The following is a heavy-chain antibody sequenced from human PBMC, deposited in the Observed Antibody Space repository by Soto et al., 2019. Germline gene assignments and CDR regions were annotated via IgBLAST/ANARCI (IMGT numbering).Heavy chain of an antibody. CDR1: GFTFRSYA. J-gene: IGHJ1*01. V-gene: IGHV3-23*01. D-gene: IGHD3-3*01. CDR3: AKDGLYAEYFQH. Sequence: GGSLRLSCAASGFTFRSYAMHWVRQAPGKGLECVSGISGRGSSKYYADYVKGRFTISRDNSKNTLYLQMNSLRAEDTAVYYCAKDGLYAEYFQHWGQGTLVTVSS. CDR2: ISGRGSSK.